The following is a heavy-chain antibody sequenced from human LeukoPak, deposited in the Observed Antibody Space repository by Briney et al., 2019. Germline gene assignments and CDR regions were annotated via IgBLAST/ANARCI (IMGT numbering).Heavy chain of an antibody. J-gene: IGHJ4*02. V-gene: IGHV3-48*01. CDR1: GFTFSSYS. Sequence: QTGGSLRLSCAASGFTFSSYSMNWVRQAPGKGLEWVSYISSSSSTIYYADSVKGRFTISRDNAKNSLYLQMNSLRAEDTAVYYCARDQEGYYDSSGYYFFDYWGQGTLVTVSS. D-gene: IGHD3-22*01. CDR3: ARDQEGYYDSSGYYFFDY. CDR2: ISSSSSTI.